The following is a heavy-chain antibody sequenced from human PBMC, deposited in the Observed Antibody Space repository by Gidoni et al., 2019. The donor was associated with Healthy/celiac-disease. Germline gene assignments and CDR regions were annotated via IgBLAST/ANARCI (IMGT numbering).Heavy chain of an antibody. V-gene: IGHV2-26*01. Sequence: QVTLKESDPVLVKPTEPLTLTSSVSVSSLSHARMGVSWIRQPPGKALEWLAHIFSNDEKSYSTSLKSRLTNAKDTSKSQVVLTMTNMEPVDTATYYSARIQTVATIIDYWGQGNLVTVSS. CDR2: IFSNDEK. D-gene: IGHD5-12*01. J-gene: IGHJ4*02. CDR1: VSSLSHARMG. CDR3: ARIQTVATIIDY.